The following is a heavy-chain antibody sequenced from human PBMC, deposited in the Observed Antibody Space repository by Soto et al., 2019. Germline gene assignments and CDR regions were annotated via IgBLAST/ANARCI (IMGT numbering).Heavy chain of an antibody. CDR3: TRCGIRYHSIGYYLGIDGMDV. D-gene: IGHD3-22*01. Sequence: QVQLVQSGAEVKKPESSVRVSCKASGGTFNSYAITWVRQAPGQGLEWMGGTIPMFGTTNYAEKFQGRVTISADESTNTAYMELSSLRSEDTAVYYCTRCGIRYHSIGYYLGIDGMDVWGQGTKVIVSS. CDR1: GGTFNSYA. V-gene: IGHV1-69*12. J-gene: IGHJ6*02. CDR2: TIPMFGTT.